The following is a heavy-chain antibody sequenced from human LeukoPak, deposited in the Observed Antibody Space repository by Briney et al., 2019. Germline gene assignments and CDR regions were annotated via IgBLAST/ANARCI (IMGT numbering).Heavy chain of an antibody. CDR2: ISYDGSNK. Sequence: GGSLRLSCAASGFTFSSYGMHWVRQAPGKGLEWVAVISYDGSNKYYADSVKGRFTISRDNAKNSLYLQMNSLRAEDTAVYYCARDMPSTLRYFDWLSYYYYMDVWGKGTTVTVSS. CDR1: GFTFSSYG. D-gene: IGHD3-9*01. V-gene: IGHV3-30*12. CDR3: ARDMPSTLRYFDWLSYYYYMDV. J-gene: IGHJ6*03.